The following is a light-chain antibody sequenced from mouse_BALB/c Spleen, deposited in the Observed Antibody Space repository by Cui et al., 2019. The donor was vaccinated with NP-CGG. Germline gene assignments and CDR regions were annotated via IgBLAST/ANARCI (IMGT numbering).Light chain of an antibody. V-gene: IGLV1*01. CDR2: GTN. Sequence: QAVVTQESALTTSPGETVTLTCRSSTGAVTTSNYANWVPEKPNHLFTGLIGGTNNRAPSVPARFSGSLIGDKAALTITGTQTEDEAIYFCALWYSNHWVFGGGTKLTVL. CDR3: ALWYSNHWV. J-gene: IGLJ1*01. CDR1: TGAVTTSNY.